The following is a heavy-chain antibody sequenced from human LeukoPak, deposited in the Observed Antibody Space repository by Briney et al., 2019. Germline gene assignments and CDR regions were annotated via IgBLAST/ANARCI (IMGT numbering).Heavy chain of an antibody. CDR1: GYSISSGYY. V-gene: IGHV4-38-2*02. D-gene: IGHD2-15*01. Sequence: SETLSLTCTVSGYSISSGYYWGWIRQPPGKGLEWIGSIYHSGSTYYNPSLKSRVTISVDTSKNQFSLKLSSVTAADTAVYYCAGLLVAAIHYMDVWGKGTTVTISS. CDR3: AGLLVAAIHYMDV. J-gene: IGHJ6*03. CDR2: IYHSGST.